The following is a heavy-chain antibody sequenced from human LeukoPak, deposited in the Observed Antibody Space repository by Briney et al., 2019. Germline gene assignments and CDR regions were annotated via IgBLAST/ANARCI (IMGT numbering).Heavy chain of an antibody. D-gene: IGHD2-2*01. CDR2: INPNSGGT. Sequence: GASVKVSCKASGYTFTGYYMHWVRQAPGQGLEWMGWINPNSGGTNYAQKFQGRVTMTRDTSISTAYMELSRLRSDDTAVYYCARGGGQLLSYYYYYMDVWGKGTTVTVSS. CDR1: GYTFTGYY. J-gene: IGHJ6*03. CDR3: ARGGGQLLSYYYYYMDV. V-gene: IGHV1-2*02.